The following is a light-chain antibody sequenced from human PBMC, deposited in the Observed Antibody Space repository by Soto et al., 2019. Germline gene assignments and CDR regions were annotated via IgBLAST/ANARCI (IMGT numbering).Light chain of an antibody. V-gene: IGLV1-44*01. CDR1: SSNIGSNV. Sequence: SVLTQPPSTSGTPGQRVTISCSGSSSNIGSNVLNWYQQLPGTAPKLLIYSNTQRPSGVPDRFSGSKSGTSASLAISGLQSEDEADYYCAAWDDRLNGPVFGGGTKLTVL. CDR3: AAWDDRLNGPV. CDR2: SNT. J-gene: IGLJ3*02.